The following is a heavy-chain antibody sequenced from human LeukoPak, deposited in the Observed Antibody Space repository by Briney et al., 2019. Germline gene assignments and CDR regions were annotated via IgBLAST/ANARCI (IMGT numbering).Heavy chain of an antibody. V-gene: IGHV4-39*01. CDR2: IYYSGST. J-gene: IGHJ5*02. CDR3: ARHVGLAARLMMNNWFDP. Sequence: SETLSLTCTVSGGSISSSSYYWGWIRQPPGKGLEWFGSIYYSGSTYYNPSLKSRVTISVDTSKNQFSLKLSSVTAADTAVYYCARHVGLAARLMMNNWFDPWGQGTLVTVSS. CDR1: GGSISSSSYY. D-gene: IGHD6-6*01.